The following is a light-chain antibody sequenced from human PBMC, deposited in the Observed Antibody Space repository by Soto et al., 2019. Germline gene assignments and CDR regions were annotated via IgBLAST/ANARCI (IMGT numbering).Light chain of an antibody. V-gene: IGKV3-15*01. CDR2: GAS. CDR1: QSLSSN. CDR3: QQYNNWPKVT. J-gene: IGKJ5*01. Sequence: EIVMTQSPATLSVSPGDRATLSCRASQSLSSNLAWYQQKPGQTPRLLIYGASTRATGIPARFSGSGSGTEFTLTISSLQSEDFAVYYCQQYNNWPKVTFGQGTRLEIK.